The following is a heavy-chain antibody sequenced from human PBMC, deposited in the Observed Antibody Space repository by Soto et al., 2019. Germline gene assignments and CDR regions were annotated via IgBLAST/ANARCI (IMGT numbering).Heavy chain of an antibody. CDR3: TSADSFLFDY. J-gene: IGHJ4*02. Sequence: SETLSLTCTVSGGSISSYYWSWIRQPPGKGLEWIGYIYYSVSTNYNPSLKSRVTISVDTSKNQFSLKLSSVTAADTAVYYCTSADSFLFDYSGQGALVTVSS. V-gene: IGHV4-59*08. CDR2: IYYSVST. CDR1: GGSISSYY. D-gene: IGHD5-18*01.